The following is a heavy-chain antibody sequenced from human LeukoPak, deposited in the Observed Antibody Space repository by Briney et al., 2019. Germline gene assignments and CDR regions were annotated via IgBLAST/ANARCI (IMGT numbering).Heavy chain of an antibody. CDR1: GFTFSSSE. CDR3: ARDWSYSFDY. D-gene: IGHD4-11*01. V-gene: IGHV3-48*03. CDR2: ISSSGSTI. Sequence: GGSLRLSCAASGFTFSSSEMNWVRQAPGKGLEWVSYISSSGSTIYYADSVRGRFTISRDNAKNSLYLQMNSLRDEDTAVYYCARDWSYSFDYWGQGTLVSVSS. J-gene: IGHJ4*02.